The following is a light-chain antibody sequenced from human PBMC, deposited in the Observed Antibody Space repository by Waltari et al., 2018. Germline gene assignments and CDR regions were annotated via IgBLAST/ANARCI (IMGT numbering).Light chain of an antibody. Sequence: EIVLTQFPANLSLSPGERATLSCRASQSVSSYLVWYQQKPGQTPRLVIYDASTRAPGIPARFSGSGSGTDFTLTISSLDPEDFAVYYCHQRSNWPITFGQGTRLEIK. CDR2: DAS. CDR3: HQRSNWPIT. J-gene: IGKJ5*01. CDR1: QSVSSY. V-gene: IGKV3-11*01.